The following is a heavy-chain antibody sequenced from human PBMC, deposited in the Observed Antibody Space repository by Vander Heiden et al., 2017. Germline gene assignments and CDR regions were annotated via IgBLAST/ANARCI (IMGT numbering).Heavy chain of an antibody. Sequence: QVQLVQSGDEVKKPGASVKVSCKAAGYTFTGYYMHWVRQTPGHGLEWMGWINPNSGGTNYAQKFQGRVTMTRETSISTAYMELSRLRSDDTAVYYCARLPAAPDYYYYGMDVWGQGTTVTVSS. CDR1: GYTFTGYY. CDR3: ARLPAAPDYYYYGMDV. D-gene: IGHD2-2*01. CDR2: INPNSGGT. V-gene: IGHV1-2*02. J-gene: IGHJ6*02.